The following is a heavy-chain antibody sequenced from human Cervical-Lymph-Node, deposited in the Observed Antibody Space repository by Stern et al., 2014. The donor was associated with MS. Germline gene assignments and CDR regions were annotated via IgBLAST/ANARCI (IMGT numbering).Heavy chain of an antibody. J-gene: IGHJ6*04. CDR3: AKDLGYDFYGMDA. Sequence: MQLEESGGGVVQPGRSLRLACEASGVTFSTTGMHWVRQAPGKGLEWEAGLRFDGSNKQYGDSVKGRFTISRDNSKNSLYLQMKTLRTEDTAVYYCAKDLGYDFYGMDAWGEGTTVTVSS. V-gene: IGHV3-30*18. D-gene: IGHD3-3*01. CDR2: LRFDGSNK. CDR1: GVTFSTTG.